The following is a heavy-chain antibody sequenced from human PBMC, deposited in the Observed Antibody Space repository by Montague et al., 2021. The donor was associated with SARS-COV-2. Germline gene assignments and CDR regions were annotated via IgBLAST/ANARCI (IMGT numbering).Heavy chain of an antibody. Sequence: SLRLSCAASGFTFTTYVYHWVRQAPGGGLEWVALFPSDGGHTQYADSVRGRFTIYRDTPISTLYLQMDSLRPDDTAVYFCAREIGTSGWAGFFDFRGQGTLVTVSP. D-gene: IGHD6-19*01. CDR3: AREIGTSGWAGFFDF. CDR1: GFTFTTYV. CDR2: FPSDGGHT. J-gene: IGHJ4*02. V-gene: IGHV3-30-3*01.